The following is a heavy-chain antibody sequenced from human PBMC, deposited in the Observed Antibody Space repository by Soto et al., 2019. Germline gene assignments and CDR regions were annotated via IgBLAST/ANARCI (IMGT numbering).Heavy chain of an antibody. Sequence: QVQLVQSGAEVKKPGASVKVSCKASGYTFTSYDINWVRQATGQGLEWMGWMNPNSGNTAYAQKFQGRVTMTRNTSISTAYMELSSLRSEDTAVYYCSREKSSGYYYDYWGQGTLVTVSS. CDR2: MNPNSGNT. J-gene: IGHJ4*02. CDR3: SREKSSGYYYDY. D-gene: IGHD3-22*01. V-gene: IGHV1-8*01. CDR1: GYTFTSYD.